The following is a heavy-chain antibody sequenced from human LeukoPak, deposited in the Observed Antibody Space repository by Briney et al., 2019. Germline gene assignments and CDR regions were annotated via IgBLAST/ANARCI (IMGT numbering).Heavy chain of an antibody. Sequence: PGGSLRLSCTASKFTISTYAMSWVRQAPGKGLEWVSSISGSGSGGSTYYADFVKGRFTISRDNSKNTLYLQMNSLRAEDTAVYYCGLHFLSYYYVDVWGKGTTITVSS. J-gene: IGHJ6*03. V-gene: IGHV3-23*01. CDR2: ISGSGSGGST. D-gene: IGHD3-3*02. CDR3: GLHFLSYYYVDV. CDR1: KFTISTYA.